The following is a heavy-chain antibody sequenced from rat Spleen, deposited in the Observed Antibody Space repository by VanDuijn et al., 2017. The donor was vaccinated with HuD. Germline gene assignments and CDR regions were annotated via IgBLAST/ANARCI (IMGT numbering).Heavy chain of an antibody. CDR1: GFTFSNFW. V-gene: IGHV5-31*01. J-gene: IGHJ3*01. CDR3: ARGANYAFDY. D-gene: IGHD1-10*01. CDR2: ISNTGDNT. Sequence: EVQLVESGGGLVQPGRSLKLSCVASGFTFSNFWMTWIRQAPGKGLEWVASISNTGDNTYYPDSVRGRFTISRDNAKSTLYLQMSTLRSEDTATYYCARGANYAFDYWGRGTLVTVSS.